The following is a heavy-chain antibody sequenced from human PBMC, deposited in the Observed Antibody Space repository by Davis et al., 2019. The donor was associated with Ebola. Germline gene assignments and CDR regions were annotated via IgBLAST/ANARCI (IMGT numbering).Heavy chain of an antibody. CDR2: IIPMFRSP. J-gene: IGHJ6*03. D-gene: IGHD1-14*01. CDR3: AKSRNYYFYNMDV. Sequence: SVKVSCKASGDTFASFAMSWVRQAPGQGLEWMGGIIPMFRSPNYAQKFQGRVTITADESTKTVYMELSSLGSEDTAVYYCAKSRNYYFYNMDVWGKGTTVTVSS. CDR1: GDTFASFA. V-gene: IGHV1-69*13.